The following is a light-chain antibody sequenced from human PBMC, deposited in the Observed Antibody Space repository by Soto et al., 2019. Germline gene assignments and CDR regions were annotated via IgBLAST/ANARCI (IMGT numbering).Light chain of an antibody. J-gene: IGKJ5*01. CDR3: QQYNDWIT. Sequence: EIVLTQSPGTLSLSPGERATLSCRASQSLSSNYLAWYQQKPGQAPRLLIYGASTRATGIPARFSGSGSGTEFTLTISSLQSEDFAVYYCQQYNDWITFGQGTRLENK. V-gene: IGKV3-15*01. CDR2: GAS. CDR1: QSLSSN.